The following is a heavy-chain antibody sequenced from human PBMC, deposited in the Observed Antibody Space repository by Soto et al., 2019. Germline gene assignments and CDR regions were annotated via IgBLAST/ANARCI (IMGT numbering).Heavy chain of an antibody. CDR3: ARDRYYGSIFAFDI. CDR1: GGTFSSYA. V-gene: IGHV1-69*13. Sequence: VQVSCKASGGTFSSYAISWVRQAPGQGLEWMGGIIPIFGTANYAQKFQGRVTITADESTGTAYMELSSLRSEDTAVYYCARDRYYGSIFAFDIWGQGTMVTVSS. CDR2: IIPIFGTA. D-gene: IGHD3-10*01. J-gene: IGHJ3*02.